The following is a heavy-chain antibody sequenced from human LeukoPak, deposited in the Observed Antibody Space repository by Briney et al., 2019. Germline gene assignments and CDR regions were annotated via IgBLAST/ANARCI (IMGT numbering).Heavy chain of an antibody. V-gene: IGHV6-1*01. CDR3: ARDPALYCSSTSCPMNWFDP. CDR2: TYYRSKWYN. CDR1: GDSVSSNSAA. D-gene: IGHD2-2*01. Sequence: SQTLSLTCAISGDSVSSNSAAWNWIRQSPSRGLEWLERTYYRSKWYNDYAVSVKSRITINPDTSKNQFSLQLNSVTPEDTAVYYCARDPALYCSSTSCPMNWFDPWGQGTLVTVSS. J-gene: IGHJ5*02.